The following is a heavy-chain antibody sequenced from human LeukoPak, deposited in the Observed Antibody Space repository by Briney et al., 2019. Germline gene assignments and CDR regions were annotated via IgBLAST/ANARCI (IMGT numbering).Heavy chain of an antibody. D-gene: IGHD6-19*01. V-gene: IGHV1-18*01. Sequence: ASVKVSCKASGYTFTSYAISWVRQAPGQGLEYMGWISAYNGATNYEQKFQGRVTLTTDSSTRTAYMELRSLTSDDTAVYYCARLYSSGWPLEPMDVWGQGTTVTVSS. J-gene: IGHJ6*02. CDR1: GYTFTSYA. CDR2: ISAYNGAT. CDR3: ARLYSSGWPLEPMDV.